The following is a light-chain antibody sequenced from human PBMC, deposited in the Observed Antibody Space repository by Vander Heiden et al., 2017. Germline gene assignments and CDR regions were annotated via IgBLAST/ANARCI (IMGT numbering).Light chain of an antibody. CDR2: EAS. CDR3: QQYNNAYTWT. Sequence: DIQMTQSPSTLSASVGDRVTITCRASRSISSWLAWYQEKPGRAPKLLIYEASSLQSGVPSRFSGSGSGADFTLTISSLQPDDSATYYCQQYNNAYTWTFGQGTKVEIK. V-gene: IGKV1-5*03. J-gene: IGKJ1*01. CDR1: RSISSW.